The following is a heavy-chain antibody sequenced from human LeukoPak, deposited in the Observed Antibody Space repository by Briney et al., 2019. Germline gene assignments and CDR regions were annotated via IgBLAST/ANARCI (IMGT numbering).Heavy chain of an antibody. V-gene: IGHV4-4*02. J-gene: IGHJ4*02. CDR1: GGSIAGYNS. Sequence: SETLSLTCAVSGGSIAGYNSWTWVRQPPGKGLEWIAEIYHTGRTNYNPSLKSRVTIPVDKSNNQFSLRLSSVTAADTAVYYCARMDYSAGYYSDYWGQGTLVTVSS. D-gene: IGHD6-13*01. CDR2: IYHTGRT. CDR3: ARMDYSAGYYSDY.